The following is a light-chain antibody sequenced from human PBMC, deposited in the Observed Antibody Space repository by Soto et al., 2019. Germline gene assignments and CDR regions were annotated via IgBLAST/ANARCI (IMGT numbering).Light chain of an antibody. CDR3: SSYTSSYTLV. Sequence: QSVLTQPASVSGSPGQSITISCTGTSSDVGGYNYVSWYQQHPGKAPKLMIYDVSNRHSGVSNRFSGSKSGNTASLTISGLQAEDAAHYYCSSYTSSYTLVFGGGTKLTVL. V-gene: IGLV2-14*01. CDR1: SSDVGGYNY. CDR2: DVS. J-gene: IGLJ2*01.